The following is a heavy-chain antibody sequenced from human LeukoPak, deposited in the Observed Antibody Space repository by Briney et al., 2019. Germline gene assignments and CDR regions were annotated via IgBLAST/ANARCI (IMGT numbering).Heavy chain of an antibody. Sequence: GGSLRLSCAAAGFTVSGVWINCGRQAPGKGLEWGAGTWYDGSNQYNTASVKGRFTISRDTSKNTLYLLMNSLRAEDTAVYYCARDRTVAGGWFDPWGQGTLVTVSS. CDR2: TWYDGSNQ. J-gene: IGHJ5*02. D-gene: IGHD6-19*01. CDR1: GFTVSGVW. V-gene: IGHV3-33*07. CDR3: ARDRTVAGGWFDP.